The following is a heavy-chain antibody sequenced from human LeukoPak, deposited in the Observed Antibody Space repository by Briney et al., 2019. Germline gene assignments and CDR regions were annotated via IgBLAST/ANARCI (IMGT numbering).Heavy chain of an antibody. D-gene: IGHD6-19*01. Sequence: ASVKVSCKASGYTFTSYGFSWVRQAPGQGLEWMGWISAYNAHTNYAQKLQDRITMTTDKSTNTAYMELRSLISDDTAVYYCARDGAAVAGFMDDYWGQGTLVTVSS. V-gene: IGHV1-18*01. CDR3: ARDGAAVAGFMDDY. CDR2: ISAYNAHT. J-gene: IGHJ4*02. CDR1: GYTFTSYG.